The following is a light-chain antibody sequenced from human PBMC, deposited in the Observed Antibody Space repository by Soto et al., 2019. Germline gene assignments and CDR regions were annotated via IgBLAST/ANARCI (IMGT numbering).Light chain of an antibody. CDR1: QSVSSSY. J-gene: IGKJ1*01. V-gene: IGKV3-20*01. CDR3: QQYGSPPQT. Sequence: EIVLTQSPGTLSLSPGERATLSCSASQSVSSSYLAWYQQKPGLAPRLLIYGASSRATGIPDRFSGSGSGTDFTLTISRLEPEDFVVYYCQQYGSPPQTFGQGTKVDI. CDR2: GAS.